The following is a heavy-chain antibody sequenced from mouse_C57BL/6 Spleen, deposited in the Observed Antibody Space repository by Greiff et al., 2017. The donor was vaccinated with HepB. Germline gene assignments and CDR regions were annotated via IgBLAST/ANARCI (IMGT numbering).Heavy chain of an antibody. CDR3: ERGFDYDEGWFAY. CDR2: IYPGDGDT. Sequence: QVQLQQSGPELVKPGASVKISCKASGYAFSSSWMNWVKQRPGKGLEWIGRIYPGDGDTNYNGKFKGKATLTADKSSSTAYMQLSSLTSEDSAVYFCERGFDYDEGWFAYWGQGTLVTVSA. V-gene: IGHV1-82*01. J-gene: IGHJ3*01. D-gene: IGHD2-4*01. CDR1: GYAFSSSW.